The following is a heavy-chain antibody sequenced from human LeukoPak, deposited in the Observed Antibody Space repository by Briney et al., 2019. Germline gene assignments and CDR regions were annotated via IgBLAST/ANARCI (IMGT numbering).Heavy chain of an antibody. V-gene: IGHV3-30*02. CDR2: IRYDGSNK. CDR1: GFTFSSYG. D-gene: IGHD3-10*01. CDR3: AKWYSSYGSGSYYYYYMDV. Sequence: GGSLRLSCAASGFTFSSYGMHWVRQAPGKGLEWVAFIRYDGSNKYYADSVKGRFTISRDNSKNTLYLQMNSLRAEDTAVYYCAKWYSSYGSGSYYYYYMDVWGKGTTVTISS. J-gene: IGHJ6*03.